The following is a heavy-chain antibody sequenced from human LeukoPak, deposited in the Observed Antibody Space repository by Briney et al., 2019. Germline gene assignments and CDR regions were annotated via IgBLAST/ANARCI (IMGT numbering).Heavy chain of an antibody. Sequence: RTSETLSLTCAVYGGSFSGYYWSWICQPPGKGLEWIGEINHSGSTNYNPSLKSRVTISVDTSKNQFSLKLSSVTAADTAVYYCARHVARRMTTVVFFNWFDPWGQGTLVTVSS. CDR1: GGSFSGYY. V-gene: IGHV4-34*01. CDR3: ARHVARRMTTVVFFNWFDP. J-gene: IGHJ5*02. D-gene: IGHD4-23*01. CDR2: INHSGST.